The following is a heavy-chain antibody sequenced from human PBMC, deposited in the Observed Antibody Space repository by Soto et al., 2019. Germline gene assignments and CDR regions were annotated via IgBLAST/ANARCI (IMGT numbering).Heavy chain of an antibody. Sequence: PGESLKISCKGSGYSFTRYWIGWVRQMPGKGLEWMGIIYPRDSDTRYSPSFQGQVTISADKSISTAYLQWSSLKASDTAMYYCVRQRALDSSGHYSDFWGQGTQVTVSS. CDR1: GYSFTRYW. CDR2: IYPRDSDT. V-gene: IGHV5-51*01. J-gene: IGHJ4*02. D-gene: IGHD3-22*01. CDR3: VRQRALDSSGHYSDF.